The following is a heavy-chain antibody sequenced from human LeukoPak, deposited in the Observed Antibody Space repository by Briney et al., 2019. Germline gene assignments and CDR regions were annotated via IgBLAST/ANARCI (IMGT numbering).Heavy chain of an antibody. CDR1: GYTFTSYD. D-gene: IGHD1-26*01. V-gene: IGHV1-2*02. Sequence: ASVKVSCKASGYTFTSYDINWVRQATGQGLEWMGWINPNSGGTNYAQKFQGRVTMTRDTSISTAYMELSRLRSDDTAVYYCARVSSSGSYSYYFDYWGQGTLVTVSS. CDR2: INPNSGGT. CDR3: ARVSSSGSYSYYFDY. J-gene: IGHJ4*02.